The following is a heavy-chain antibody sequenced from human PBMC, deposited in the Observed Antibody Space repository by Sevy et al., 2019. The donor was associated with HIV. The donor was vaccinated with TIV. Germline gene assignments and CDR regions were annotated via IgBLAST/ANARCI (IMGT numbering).Heavy chain of an antibody. J-gene: IGHJ5*02. CDR1: GGTLTNYA. V-gene: IGHV1-69*13. CDR2: IVPVFGTS. Sequence: ASVKVSCKASGGTLTNYAISWVRQAPGQGLEWMGEIVPVFGTSHHARSFQGRVTITADESTSTAYMELRSLRSEDTAVCYCTSGAECSNGVCYPRGFDPWGQGTLVTVSS. D-gene: IGHD2-8*01. CDR3: TSGAECSNGVCYPRGFDP.